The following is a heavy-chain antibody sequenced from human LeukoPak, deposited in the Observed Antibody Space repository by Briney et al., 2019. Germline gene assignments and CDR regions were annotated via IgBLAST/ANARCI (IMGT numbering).Heavy chain of an antibody. Sequence: PGRSLRLSCAASGFTFDDYAMHWVRQAPGKGLEWVSGISWNSGSIGYADSVKGRFSISRDNAKNSLYLQMNSLRAEDTAVYYCARSVTIFGVVRYWGQGTLVTVSS. CDR2: ISWNSGSI. CDR3: ARSVTIFGVVRY. D-gene: IGHD3-3*01. V-gene: IGHV3-9*01. J-gene: IGHJ4*02. CDR1: GFTFDDYA.